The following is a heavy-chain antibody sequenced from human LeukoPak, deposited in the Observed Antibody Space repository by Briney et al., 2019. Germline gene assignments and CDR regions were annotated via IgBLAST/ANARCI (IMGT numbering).Heavy chain of an antibody. CDR2: IYPGDSDT. J-gene: IGHJ4*02. CDR3: ARHYKAYYYDSSGLDY. Sequence: HGESLKISCKGSGYSFTSYWIGWVRQMPGKGLEWMGIIYPGDSDTRYSPSFQGQVTISADKFISTAYLQWSSLKASDTAMYYCARHYKAYYYDSSGLDYWGQGTLVTVSS. D-gene: IGHD3-22*01. CDR1: GYSFTSYW. V-gene: IGHV5-51*01.